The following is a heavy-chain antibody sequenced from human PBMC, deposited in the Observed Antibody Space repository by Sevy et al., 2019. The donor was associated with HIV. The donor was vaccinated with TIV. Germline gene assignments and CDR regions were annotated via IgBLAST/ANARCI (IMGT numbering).Heavy chain of an antibody. D-gene: IGHD1-1*01. CDR3: KRWKGAQSIFDY. CDR2: LKHKAYGRTL. J-gene: IGHJ4*02. Sequence: GGSLRLSCTGSGFTFGDYAMSWVRQAPGKGLEWVAFLKHKAYGRTLDYAASVKGRFSISRDDSKSIAHLQMNDLKTEDTAIYYCKRWKGAQSIFDYWGQGALVTVSS. V-gene: IGHV3-49*04. CDR1: GFTFGDYA.